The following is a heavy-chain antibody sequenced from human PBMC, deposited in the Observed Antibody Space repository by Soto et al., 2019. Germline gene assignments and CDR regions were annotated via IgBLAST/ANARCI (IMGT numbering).Heavy chain of an antibody. D-gene: IGHD2-8*01. CDR2: ISGSSSMI. V-gene: IGHV3-48*01. J-gene: IGHJ4*02. CDR1: GFTFSSYS. CDR3: ARDLNPRQEMLYALLGY. Sequence: EVQLVESGGGLVQPGGSLRLSCAASGFTFSSYSMNWVRQAPGKGLEWVSYISGSSSMIYYADSVKGRFTISRDNAKNSVYPQMNSLRAEDTAVYYCARDLNPRQEMLYALLGYWGQGTLVTVSS.